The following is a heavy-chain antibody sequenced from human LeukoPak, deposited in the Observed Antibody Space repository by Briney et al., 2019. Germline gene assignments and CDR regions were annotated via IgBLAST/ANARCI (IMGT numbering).Heavy chain of an antibody. CDR3: ARVFSGGYLDL. J-gene: IGHJ2*01. CDR2: IYYTGST. V-gene: IGHV4-59*01. Sequence: SETLSLTCSVSGGSINSYYWTWIRQTPGKGLEWIGYIYYTGSTNYNPSLKSRVIMLLDTSKSQFSLNLSSVTAADTAVYYCARVFSGGYLDLWGRGTPVTVSS. D-gene: IGHD1-26*01. CDR1: GGSINSYY.